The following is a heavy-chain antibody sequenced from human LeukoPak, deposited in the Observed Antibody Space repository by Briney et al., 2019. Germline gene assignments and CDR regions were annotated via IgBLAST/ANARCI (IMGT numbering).Heavy chain of an antibody. CDR2: INSDGSST. V-gene: IGHV3-74*01. D-gene: IGHD2-15*01. CDR1: GFTFSSYW. Sequence: PLGSLRLSCAASGFTFSSYWMHWVRQDPGKGLVWVSRINSDGSSTSYADSVKGRFTISRDNAKNTVYLQMNSLRVEDTAVYYCTRGGYCSGDNCYPQAYYWGQGTLVTVSS. CDR3: TRGGYCSGDNCYPQAYY. J-gene: IGHJ4*02.